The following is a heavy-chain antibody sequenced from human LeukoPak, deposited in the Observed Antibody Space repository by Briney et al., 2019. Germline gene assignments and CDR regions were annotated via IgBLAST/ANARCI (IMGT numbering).Heavy chain of an antibody. CDR2: IVYSGST. CDR1: GGSISNYY. J-gene: IGHJ6*03. V-gene: IGHV4-59*01. Sequence: SETLSLTCTVSGGSISNYYWSWIRQPPGKGVEYIGYIVYSGSTNYNPSLKSRVTMSVDPSKNQFSLKLRSVTAADTALYYCARVRRQVAVSGGTYYYYIDVWGKGTKVTVSS. CDR3: ARVRRQVAVSGGTYYYYIDV. D-gene: IGHD6-19*01.